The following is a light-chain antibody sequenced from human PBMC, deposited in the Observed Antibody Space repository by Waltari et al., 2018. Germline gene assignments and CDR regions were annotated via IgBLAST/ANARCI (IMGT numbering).Light chain of an antibody. CDR2: WAS. CDR3: QQYLSTPPT. Sequence: DIVMTPSPDSLAVSLGERATINCKSSKSVLYSSNNKNYLAWYQQKPGQPPKLLIYWASTRESGVPDRFSGSGSGTDFTLTISSLQAEDVAVYYCQQYLSTPPTFGQGTKVEIK. J-gene: IGKJ1*01. CDR1: KSVLYSSNNKNY. V-gene: IGKV4-1*01.